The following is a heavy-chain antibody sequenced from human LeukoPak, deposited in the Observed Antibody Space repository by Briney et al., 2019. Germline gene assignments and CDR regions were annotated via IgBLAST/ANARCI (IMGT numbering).Heavy chain of an antibody. J-gene: IGHJ4*02. V-gene: IGHV1-2*02. CDR2: YNPNRGDT. Sequence: ASVKVSCKASGYIFTGQFIHWVRQAPGQGLEWMAMYNPNRGDTTFSQRFQDRVTMTRDTSVNTAFMELRRLTSDDTAVYYCARGGPRGNGFDYWGQGTLVSVSS. CDR3: ARGGPRGNGFDY. D-gene: IGHD6-25*01. CDR1: GYIFTGQF.